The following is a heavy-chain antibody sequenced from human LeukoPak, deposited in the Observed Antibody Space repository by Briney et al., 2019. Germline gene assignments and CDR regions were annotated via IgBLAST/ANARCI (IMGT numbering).Heavy chain of an antibody. Sequence: PSQTLSLTCTVSGGSISSGSYYWSWIRQPAGKGLEWIGRIYTSGSTNYNPSLKSRVTISVDTSKNQFSLKLSSVTAADTAVYYCARDTLLDFWSGPNRFDPWGQGTLVTVSS. CDR3: ARDTLLDFWSGPNRFDP. J-gene: IGHJ5*02. D-gene: IGHD3-3*01. CDR2: IYTSGST. V-gene: IGHV4-61*02. CDR1: GGSISSGSYY.